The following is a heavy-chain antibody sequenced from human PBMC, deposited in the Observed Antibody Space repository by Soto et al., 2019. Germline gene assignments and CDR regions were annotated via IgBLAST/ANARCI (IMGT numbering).Heavy chain of an antibody. CDR3: AKEYCGGHCSSDYFDY. V-gene: IGHV3-66*01. D-gene: IGHD2-21*01. CDR1: GFIASSNH. Sequence: GGSLRLSCAASGFIASSNHMNWVRQAPEKGLEWVSVIYSGGSTYYADSVKGRFTISRDNSKNTLYLQMNNLRPEDTAVYYCAKEYCGGHCSSDYFDYWGQGTLVTVSS. CDR2: IYSGGST. J-gene: IGHJ4*02.